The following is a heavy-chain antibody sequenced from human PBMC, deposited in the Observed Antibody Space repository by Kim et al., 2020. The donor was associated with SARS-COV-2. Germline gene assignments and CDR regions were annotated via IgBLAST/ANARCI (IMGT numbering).Heavy chain of an antibody. V-gene: IGHV3-21*01. CDR3: AREATETTGVPDY. Sequence: GGSLRLSCAASGFTFSSYSMNWVRQAPGKGLEWVSSISSSSSYIYYADSVKGRFTISRDNAKNSLYLQMNSLRAEDTAVYYCAREATETTGVPDYWGQGTLVTVSS. J-gene: IGHJ4*02. D-gene: IGHD4-4*01. CDR2: ISSSSSYI. CDR1: GFTFSSYS.